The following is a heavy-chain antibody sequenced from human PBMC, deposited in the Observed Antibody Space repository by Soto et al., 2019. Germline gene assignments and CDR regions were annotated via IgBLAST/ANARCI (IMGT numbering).Heavy chain of an antibody. CDR3: ARHRITIFGVVIPNWFDP. CDR2: IYYSGST. J-gene: IGHJ5*02. CDR1: GGSISSSSYY. D-gene: IGHD3-3*01. Sequence: SETLSLTCTVSGGSISSSSYYWGWIRQPPGKGLEWIGSIYYSGSTYYNPSLKSRVTISGDTSKNQFSLKLSSVPAADTAVYYCARHRITIFGVVIPNWFDPWGQGTLVTVSS. V-gene: IGHV4-39*01.